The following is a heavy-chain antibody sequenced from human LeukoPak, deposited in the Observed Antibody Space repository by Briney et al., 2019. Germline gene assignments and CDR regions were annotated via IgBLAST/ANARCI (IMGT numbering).Heavy chain of an antibody. CDR1: GASFSNYY. CDR2: INYRRST. D-gene: IGHD5-18*01. CDR3: AGRYIYGNGPFAA. V-gene: IGHV4-34*01. J-gene: IGHJ1*01. Sequence: PSETLSLTCAVYGASFSNYYWSGIRQPPGEGVEGIGEINYRRSTNYNPSHKRRVTISVDTSEKHCSLKLISMTAADTAVYYCAGRYIYGNGPFAAWGQGTLVTVS.